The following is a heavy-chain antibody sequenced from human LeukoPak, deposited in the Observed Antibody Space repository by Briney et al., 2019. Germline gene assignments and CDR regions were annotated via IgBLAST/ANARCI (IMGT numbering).Heavy chain of an antibody. J-gene: IGHJ4*02. D-gene: IGHD1-26*01. CDR2: INPNSGGT. Sequence: ASVTVSCKASGYTFTGYYIHWVRPAPGQGLEWMGWINPNSGGTNYAHNFQGWVTITSDTSISKAYMELSRLRSEDTAVYYCAREGTYGSPRFDNWGQGTLVTVSS. CDR3: AREGTYGSPRFDN. V-gene: IGHV1-2*04. CDR1: GYTFTGYY.